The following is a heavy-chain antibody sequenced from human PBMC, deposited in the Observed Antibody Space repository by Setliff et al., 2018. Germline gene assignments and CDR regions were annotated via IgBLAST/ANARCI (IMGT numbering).Heavy chain of an antibody. CDR1: GFTFKDYY. CDR2: ISGGGTTM. Sequence: GGSLRLSCAASGFTFKDYYMSWVRQAPGKGLEWISKISGGGTTMSYADSVKGRFTISRDNSRNSLYLQMNSLRVEDTASYYCARDPNGDYVGAFDPWGQGILVTVSS. CDR3: ARDPNGDYVGAFDP. J-gene: IGHJ5*02. V-gene: IGHV3-11*01. D-gene: IGHD4-17*01.